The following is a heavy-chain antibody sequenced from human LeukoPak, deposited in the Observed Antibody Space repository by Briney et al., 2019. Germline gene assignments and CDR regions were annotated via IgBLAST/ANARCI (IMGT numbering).Heavy chain of an antibody. CDR2: IIPIFGTA. CDR3: AREWFLDIVVVPAATQGPYYFDY. D-gene: IGHD2-2*03. CDR1: GYTFTGYY. J-gene: IGHJ4*02. Sequence: GASVKVSCKASGYTFTGYYMHWVRQAPGQGLEWMGRIIPIFGTANYAQKFQGRVTITTDESTSTAYMELSSLRSEDTAVYYCAREWFLDIVVVPAATQGPYYFDYWGQGTLVTVSS. V-gene: IGHV1-69*05.